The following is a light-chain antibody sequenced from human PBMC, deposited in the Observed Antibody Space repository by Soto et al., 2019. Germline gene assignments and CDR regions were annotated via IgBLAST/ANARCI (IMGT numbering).Light chain of an antibody. CDR2: KAS. V-gene: IGKV1-5*03. CDR3: QQYHSYPIT. J-gene: IGKJ5*01. Sequence: DIQMTQSPSTLSASVGDRVTITCRASQSISSWLAWYQQKPGQAPKLLIYKASSLDSGVPSRFSGSGSGTEFTLTISSLQPDDFATYYCQQYHSYPITFGQGTRLEIK. CDR1: QSISSW.